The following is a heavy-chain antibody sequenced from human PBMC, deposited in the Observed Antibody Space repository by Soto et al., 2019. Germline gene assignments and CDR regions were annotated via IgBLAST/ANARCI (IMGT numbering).Heavy chain of an antibody. CDR3: ARGAAAGTLAAIDI. D-gene: IGHD6-13*01. CDR1: GYTFTSYD. V-gene: IGHV1-8*01. CDR2: MNPNSGNT. Sequence: GASVKVSCKASGYTFTSYDINWVRQATGQGLEWMGWMNPNSGNTGYAQKFQGRVTMTRNTSISTAYMELSSLRSEDTAVYYCARGAAAGTLAAIDIWGQGTMVTVSS. J-gene: IGHJ3*02.